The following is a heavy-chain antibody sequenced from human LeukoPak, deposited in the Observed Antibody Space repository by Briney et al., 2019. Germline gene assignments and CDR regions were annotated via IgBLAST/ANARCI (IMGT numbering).Heavy chain of an antibody. V-gene: IGHV3-21*01. CDR2: ISSSSSYI. J-gene: IGHJ4*02. D-gene: IGHD4-17*01. CDR3: ARLYGDYDYFDY. Sequence: GGSLRLSCAASGFTFSSYSMNWVRQAPGKGLEWVSSISSSSSYIYYADSVKGRFTIPRDNAKNSLYLQMNSLRAEDTAVYYCARLYGDYDYFDYWGQGTLVTVSS. CDR1: GFTFSSYS.